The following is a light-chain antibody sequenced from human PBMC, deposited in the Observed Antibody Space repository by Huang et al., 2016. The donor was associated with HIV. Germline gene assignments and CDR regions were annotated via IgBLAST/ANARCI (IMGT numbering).Light chain of an antibody. CDR3: QQYGSSPRT. CDR2: GAS. V-gene: IGKV3-20*01. Sequence: IVLTQSPGTLSLSPGERATLSCRASQSVSSSYLAWYQQKPGQAPRLLIYGASSRATGIPDRFSGSGSGTDFTLTISRLQPEDFAVYYWQQYGSSPRTFGGGTQVEIK. J-gene: IGKJ4*01. CDR1: QSVSSSY.